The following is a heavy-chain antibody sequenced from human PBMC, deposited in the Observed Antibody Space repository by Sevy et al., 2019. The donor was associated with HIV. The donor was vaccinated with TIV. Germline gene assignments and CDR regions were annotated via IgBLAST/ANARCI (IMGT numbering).Heavy chain of an antibody. CDR3: AAVAGTEILGYYVEF. D-gene: IGHD6-19*01. J-gene: IGHJ4*02. Sequence: SETLSLTCDVSGVSISGSYWWCWVRQPPGKGLEWMADIYYRGTTYYNPSLKSRVTISVDNSKNQFSQKVSSVTAADSAVYLSAAVAGTEILGYYVEFWGQGTLVTVSS. CDR2: IYYRGTT. CDR1: GVSISGSYW. V-gene: IGHV4-4*02.